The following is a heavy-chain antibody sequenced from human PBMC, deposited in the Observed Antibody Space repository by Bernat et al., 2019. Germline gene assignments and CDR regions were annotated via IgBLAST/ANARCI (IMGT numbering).Heavy chain of an antibody. CDR1: GFTFSNAW. CDR3: TKFGLDHWYFDL. CDR2: IKSKTDGGTT. D-gene: IGHD3/OR15-3a*01. Sequence: EVQLVESGGGLVKPGGSLRLSCAASGFTFSNAWMSWVRQAPGKGLEWVGRIKSKTDGGTTDYAAPVKGRFTISRDDSKNTLYLQMNSLKTEDTAVYYCTKFGLDHWYFDLWARGTLVTVSS. V-gene: IGHV3-15*01. J-gene: IGHJ2*01.